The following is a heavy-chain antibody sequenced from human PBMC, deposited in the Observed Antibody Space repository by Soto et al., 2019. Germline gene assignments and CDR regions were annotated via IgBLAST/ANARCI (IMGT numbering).Heavy chain of an antibody. D-gene: IGHD1-7*01. CDR2: ISSSSSYI. CDR1: GFTFSSYS. Sequence: GGSLRLSCAASGFTFSSYSMNWVRQAPGKGLEWVSSISSSSSYIYYADSVKGRFTISRDNAKNSLYLQMNSLRAEDTAGYYCARVGNFGRGWPLDYWGQGTLVTVSS. J-gene: IGHJ4*02. CDR3: ARVGNFGRGWPLDY. V-gene: IGHV3-21*01.